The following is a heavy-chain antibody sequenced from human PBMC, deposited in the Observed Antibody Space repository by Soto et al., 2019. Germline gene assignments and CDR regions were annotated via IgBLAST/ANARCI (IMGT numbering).Heavy chain of an antibody. J-gene: IGHJ6*02. V-gene: IGHV3-74*01. D-gene: IGHD3-3*01. Sequence: GGSLRLSCAASGFPFSSYWMHWVRQAPGKGLVWVSRINSDGSSTSYADSVKGRFTISRDNAKNTLYLQMNSLRAEDTAVYYCARDLGFLEWFDYGMDVWGQGTTVTVSS. CDR3: ARDLGFLEWFDYGMDV. CDR1: GFPFSSYW. CDR2: INSDGSST.